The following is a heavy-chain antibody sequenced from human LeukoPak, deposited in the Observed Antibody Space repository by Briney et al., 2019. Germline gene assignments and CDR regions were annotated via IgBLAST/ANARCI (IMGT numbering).Heavy chain of an antibody. CDR3: ARVLGSYAVDF. CDR1: GFSFSDYY. Sequence: AGGSLRLSCAASGFSFSDYYMSWIRQAPGKGLEYVSYISNSGSTKDYADSVKGRCAISRDNAKNSLYLQMNGLRAEDTAVYYCARVLGSYAVDFWGQGTLVTVSS. D-gene: IGHD3-10*01. V-gene: IGHV3-11*01. J-gene: IGHJ4*02. CDR2: ISNSGSTK.